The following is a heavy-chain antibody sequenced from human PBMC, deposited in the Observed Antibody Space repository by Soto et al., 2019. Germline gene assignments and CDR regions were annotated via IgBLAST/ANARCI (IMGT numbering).Heavy chain of an antibody. D-gene: IGHD2-15*01. Sequence: SETLSLTCTVSGGSISSYYWSWIRQPPGKGLEWIGYIYYSGSTNYNPSLKSRVTISVDTSKNQFSLKLSSVTAADTAVYYCARHSRYCSGGSCYPYYYYGMDVWGQGTTVTVSS. CDR2: IYYSGST. J-gene: IGHJ6*02. CDR1: GGSISSYY. V-gene: IGHV4-59*08. CDR3: ARHSRYCSGGSCYPYYYYGMDV.